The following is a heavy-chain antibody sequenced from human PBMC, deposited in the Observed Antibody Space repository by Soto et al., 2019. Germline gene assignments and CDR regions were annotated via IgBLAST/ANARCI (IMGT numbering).Heavy chain of an antibody. Sequence: QVQLQQWGAGLLKPSETLSLTCTVYGGSFSGYYWSWIRQPPGKGLEWIGEINHSGSTNYNPSLKSRDTISVDTSKNQFSLKLSSVTAADTAVYYCARRRPYGGNSHWGQGALVTVSS. CDR1: GGSFSGYY. J-gene: IGHJ4*02. CDR3: ARRRPYGGNSH. V-gene: IGHV4-34*01. D-gene: IGHD4-17*01. CDR2: INHSGST.